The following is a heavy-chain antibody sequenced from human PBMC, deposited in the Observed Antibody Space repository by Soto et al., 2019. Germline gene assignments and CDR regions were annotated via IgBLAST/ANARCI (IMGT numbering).Heavy chain of an antibody. CDR3: ATGVKDRSSWFDP. D-gene: IGHD2-2*01. V-gene: IGHV4-31*03. J-gene: IGHJ5*02. CDR2: IDYSGST. Sequence: SETLSLTCTVSDGSINSGGYYWTWIRQHPEKGLEWIGHIDYSGSTSHNPSLKSRLTISVDISKNQFSLKLNSVTAADTAVYYCATGVKDRSSWFDPWGQGTLVTVSS. CDR1: DGSINSGGYY.